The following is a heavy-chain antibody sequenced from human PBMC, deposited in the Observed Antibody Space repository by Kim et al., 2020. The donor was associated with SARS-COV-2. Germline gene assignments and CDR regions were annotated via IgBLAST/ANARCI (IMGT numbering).Heavy chain of an antibody. CDR3: AREIAAAGSDYYYGMDV. D-gene: IGHD6-13*01. V-gene: IGHV3-48*03. Sequence: VKGRFAISRDNAKNSLYLQMNSLRAEDTAVYYCAREIAAAGSDYYYGMDVWGQGTTVTVSS. J-gene: IGHJ6*02.